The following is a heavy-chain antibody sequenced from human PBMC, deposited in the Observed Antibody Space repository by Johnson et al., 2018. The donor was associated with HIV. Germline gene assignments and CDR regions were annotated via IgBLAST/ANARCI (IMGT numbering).Heavy chain of an antibody. D-gene: IGHD3-9*01. V-gene: IGHV3-30*04. CDR1: EYTFSSYA. Sequence: HVQLVESGGGVVQPGRSLRLSCAASEYTFSSYAFHWVRQAPGKGLEWVALISSDGSNKYYADSVKGRFTISRDNSKNTLYLQMNSLRADDTAVYYCAKDLRVFDWFNAYDAFDIWGQGTMVTVSS. CDR3: AKDLRVFDWFNAYDAFDI. J-gene: IGHJ3*02. CDR2: ISSDGSNK.